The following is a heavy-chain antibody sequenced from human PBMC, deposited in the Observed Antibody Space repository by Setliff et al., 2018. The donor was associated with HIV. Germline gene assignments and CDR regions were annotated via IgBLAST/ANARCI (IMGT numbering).Heavy chain of an antibody. Sequence: SETLSLTCTVSGGSIVRYYWTWIRQPPGKGLEWIGYIYYNGNTNYNPSLKSRVTISLDTSKKHFSLDLYSVTAADTAVYYCARDHNSGTLHAFDLWGQGTKVTVSS. D-gene: IGHD1-26*01. CDR3: ARDHNSGTLHAFDL. CDR2: IYYNGNT. CDR1: GGSIVRYY. J-gene: IGHJ3*01. V-gene: IGHV4-59*01.